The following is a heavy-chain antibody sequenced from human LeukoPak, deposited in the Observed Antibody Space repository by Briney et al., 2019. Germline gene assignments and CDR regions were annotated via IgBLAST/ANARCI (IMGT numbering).Heavy chain of an antibody. CDR1: GGTFSSYA. Sequence: ASVKVSCKASGGTFSSYATSWVRQAPGQGLEWMGRIIPIFGTANYAQKFQGRVTITTDESTSTAYMELSSLRSEDTAVCYCARDRDCSGGSCYSSSWFDPWGQGTLVTVSS. CDR2: IIPIFGTA. J-gene: IGHJ5*02. D-gene: IGHD2-15*01. CDR3: ARDRDCSGGSCYSSSWFDP. V-gene: IGHV1-69*05.